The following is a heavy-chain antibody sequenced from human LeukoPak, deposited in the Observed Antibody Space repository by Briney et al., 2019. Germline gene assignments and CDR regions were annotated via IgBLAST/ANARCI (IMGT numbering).Heavy chain of an antibody. CDR3: ASLSSGSS. CDR1: GGSISSSSYY. J-gene: IGHJ4*02. Sequence: KPSETLSLTCTVSGGSISSSSYYWGWIRQPPGKGLEWIGSIYYSGSTYYNPSLKSRVTISVDTSKNQFSLKLSSVTAADTAVYYCASLSSGSSWGQGTLVTVSS. CDR2: IYYSGST. D-gene: IGHD1-1*01. V-gene: IGHV4-39*07.